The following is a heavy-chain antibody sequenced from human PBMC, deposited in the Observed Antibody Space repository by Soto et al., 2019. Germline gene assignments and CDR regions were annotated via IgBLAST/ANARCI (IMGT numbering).Heavy chain of an antibody. CDR1: GGTFSSYT. D-gene: IGHD2-21*02. CDR3: ASAPALSSRSWPPPRVVTAPLN. Sequence: QVQLVQSGAEVKKPGSSVKVSCKASGGTFSSYTISWVRQAPGQGLEWMGRIIPILGIANYAQKFQGRVTSPADKTTSTASMELSSLRSEDTAVYYCASAPALSSRSWPPPRVVTAPLNWGQGTLVTVSS. V-gene: IGHV1-69*02. J-gene: IGHJ4*02. CDR2: IIPILGIA.